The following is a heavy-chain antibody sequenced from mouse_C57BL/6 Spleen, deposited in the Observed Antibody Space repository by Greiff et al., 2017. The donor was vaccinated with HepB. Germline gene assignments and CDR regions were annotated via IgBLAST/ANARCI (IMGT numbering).Heavy chain of an antibody. D-gene: IGHD1-1*01. V-gene: IGHV5-17*01. CDR1: GFTFSDYG. CDR2: ISSGSSTI. CDR3: ARPKTVHYYAMDY. Sequence: EVKLMESGGGLVKPGGSLKLSCAASGFTFSDYGMHWVRQAPEKGLEWVAYISSGSSTIYYADTVKGRFTISRGNAKNTLFLQMTSLRSEDTAMYYYARPKTVHYYAMDYWGQGTSVTVSS. J-gene: IGHJ4*01.